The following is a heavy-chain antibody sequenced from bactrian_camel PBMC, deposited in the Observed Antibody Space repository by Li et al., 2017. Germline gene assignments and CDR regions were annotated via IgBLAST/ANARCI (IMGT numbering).Heavy chain of an antibody. J-gene: IGHJ4*01. CDR3: AADVATTGPVSWCGLGGSQYQW. V-gene: IGHV3S53*01. D-gene: IGHD5*01. CDR1: YFPYDTNNR. CDR2: IDNDGTT. Sequence: HVQLVESGGGSVQAGGSLRLSCLALYFPYDTNNRMGWFRQVPGKEREGVAAIDNDGTTSYAESVKGRFTITKDNAKNTLYLEMNSLKPEDTAMYYCAADVATTGPVSWCGLGGSQYQWWGQGTQVTVS.